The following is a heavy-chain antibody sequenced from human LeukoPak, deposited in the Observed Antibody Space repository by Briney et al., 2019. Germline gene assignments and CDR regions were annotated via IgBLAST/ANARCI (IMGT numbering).Heavy chain of an antibody. D-gene: IGHD3-22*01. J-gene: IGHJ5*02. CDR3: ARGGPTYYYDSSGYYYGT. CDR1: GYTFTGYY. CDR2: INPNSGGT. Sequence: GASVKVSCKASGYTFTGYYMHWVRQAPGQGLEWMGRINPNSGGTNYAQKFQGRVTMTRDTSISTAYMELSRLRSDDTAVYYCARGGPTYYYDSSGYYYGTWGQGTLVTVSS. V-gene: IGHV1-2*06.